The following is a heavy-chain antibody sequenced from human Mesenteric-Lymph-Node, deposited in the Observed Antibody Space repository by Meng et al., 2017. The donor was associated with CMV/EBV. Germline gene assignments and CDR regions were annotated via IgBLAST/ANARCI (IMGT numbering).Heavy chain of an antibody. CDR3: ARGVTNIVVVPAARAFLGMDV. Sequence: SVKVSCKTSGYTFTNFDINWVRQAPGQGLEWMGGIIPIFGTANYAQKFQGRVTITTDESTSTAYMELSSLRSEDTAVYYCARGVTNIVVVPAARAFLGMDVWGQGTTVTVSS. CDR2: IIPIFGTA. D-gene: IGHD2-2*01. V-gene: IGHV1-69*05. CDR1: GYTFTNFD. J-gene: IGHJ6*02.